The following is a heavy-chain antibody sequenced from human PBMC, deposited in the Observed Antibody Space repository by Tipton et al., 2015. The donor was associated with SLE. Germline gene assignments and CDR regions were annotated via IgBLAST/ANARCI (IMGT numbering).Heavy chain of an antibody. J-gene: IGHJ6*02. CDR2: IYNGGGT. CDR3: AKDLREVYGVVTWLDSYYGLDV. V-gene: IGHV3-23*03. CDR1: GFTFSRYD. D-gene: IGHD3-3*01. Sequence: SLRLSCKASGFTFSRYDMSWVRQTPGKGLEWVSAIYNGGGTDYADSVKGRFTISGDSSKDTLYLQMNSLRVEDTAVYYCAKDLREVYGVVTWLDSYYGLDVWGQGTTVTVSS.